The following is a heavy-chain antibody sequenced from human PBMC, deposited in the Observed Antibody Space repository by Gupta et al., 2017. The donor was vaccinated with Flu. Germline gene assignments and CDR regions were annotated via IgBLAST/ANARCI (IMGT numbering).Heavy chain of an antibody. V-gene: IGHV3-48*02. CDR2: ISRSSSTI. J-gene: IGHJ6*02. CDR1: GFTFRSYS. D-gene: IGHD5-18*01. Sequence: EVQLVESGGGLVQPGVSLRLSCAASGFTFRSYSLNWVRQAPGKGREWVSYISRSSSTIYYADSVKGRFTISRDNAKNSLYLQMNNLRDEDTAVYYCAVLTAFYYYGMDVWGQGTTVTVSS. CDR3: AVLTAFYYYGMDV.